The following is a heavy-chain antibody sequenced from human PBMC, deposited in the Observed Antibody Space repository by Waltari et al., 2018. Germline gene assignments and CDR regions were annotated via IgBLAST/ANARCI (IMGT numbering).Heavy chain of an antibody. D-gene: IGHD6-13*01. CDR3: ARVSSSSIENYFDY. Sequence: QVQLVQSGAEVKKPGSSVKVSCKASGGTFRRYAIRWVRQAPGQGLEWMGRIIPIFGTANYAQKFQGRVTITADKSTSTAYMELSSLRSEDTAVYYCARVSSSSIENYFDYWGQGTLVTVSS. CDR1: GGTFRRYA. J-gene: IGHJ4*02. V-gene: IGHV1-69*08. CDR2: IIPIFGTA.